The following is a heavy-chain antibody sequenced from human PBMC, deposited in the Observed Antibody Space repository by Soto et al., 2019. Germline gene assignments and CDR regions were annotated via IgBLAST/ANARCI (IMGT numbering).Heavy chain of an antibody. CDR2: IYHSGST. D-gene: IGHD4-17*01. V-gene: IGHV4-30-2*01. Sequence: SETLSLTCAVSGGSSSSGGYSWGWIRQPPGKGLEWIGYIYHSGSTYYNPSLKSRVTISVDRSKNQFSLKLSSVTAADTAVYYCARGYGDYVFDYWGQGTLVTVSS. CDR3: ARGYGDYVFDY. J-gene: IGHJ4*02. CDR1: GGSSSSGGYS.